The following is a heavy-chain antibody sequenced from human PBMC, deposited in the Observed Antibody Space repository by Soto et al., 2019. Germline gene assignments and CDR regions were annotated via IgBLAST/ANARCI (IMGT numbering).Heavy chain of an antibody. CDR1: CGSISSSSYY. D-gene: IGHD4-4*01. V-gene: IGHV4-39*01. CDR2: IYYSGST. J-gene: IGHJ5*02. CDR3: ARHPSNFWFDL. Sequence: PSETLSLPCTVSCGSISSSSYYWGRIRQPPGKGLEWIGCIYYSGSTYYNPSLKSRVTVSVDTSKNQFSLKLSSVTAADTAVYYCARHPSNFWFDLWGQGTLVTVSS.